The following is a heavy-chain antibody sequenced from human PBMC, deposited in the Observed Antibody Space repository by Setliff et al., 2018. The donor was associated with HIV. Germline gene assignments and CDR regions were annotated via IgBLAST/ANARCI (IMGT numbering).Heavy chain of an antibody. J-gene: IGHJ4*02. V-gene: IGHV4-39*07. Sequence: SETLSLTCTVSGDSIGSSNYYWGWIRQPPGKGLEWIGSIFYSGSTYYNPPLKSRVTISVDRSKNQFSLKLRSATAADTAVYYCARGSGTMVRGNFDYWGQGTLVT. D-gene: IGHD3-10*01. CDR3: ARGSGTMVRGNFDY. CDR2: IFYSGST. CDR1: GDSIGSSNYY.